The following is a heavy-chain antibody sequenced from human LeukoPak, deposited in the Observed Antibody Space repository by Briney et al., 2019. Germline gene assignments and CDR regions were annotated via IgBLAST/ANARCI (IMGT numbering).Heavy chain of an antibody. CDR3: AKRGVVIRVILVGFHKEAYYFES. V-gene: IGHV3-23*01. Sequence: GGSLRLSCAVSGITLSNYGMSWVRQAPGKGLEWVAGISDSGGSIKYADSVKGRFTISRDNPKNTLFLQMNSLRAEDTAVYFCAKRGVVIRVILVGFHKEAYYFESWGQGALVTVSS. CDR2: ISDSGGSI. D-gene: IGHD3/OR15-3a*01. CDR1: GITLSNYG. J-gene: IGHJ4*02.